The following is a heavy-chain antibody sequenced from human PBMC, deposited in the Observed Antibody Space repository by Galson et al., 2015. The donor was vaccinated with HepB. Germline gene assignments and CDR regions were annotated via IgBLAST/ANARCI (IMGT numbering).Heavy chain of an antibody. CDR2: IYVDGGT. D-gene: IGHD2-15*01. V-gene: IGHV3-53*01. Sequence: SLRLSCAASGFTVSRDFMNWVRQAPGKGLEWISLIYVDGGTHYADSVKGRFTISRDNSKNTLYLQMNSLRAEDTAVYYCAKATPLYCSGGSCYSSFTLYYYYGMDVWGQGTTVTVSS. CDR3: AKATPLYCSGGSCYSSFTLYYYYGMDV. CDR1: GFTVSRDF. J-gene: IGHJ6*02.